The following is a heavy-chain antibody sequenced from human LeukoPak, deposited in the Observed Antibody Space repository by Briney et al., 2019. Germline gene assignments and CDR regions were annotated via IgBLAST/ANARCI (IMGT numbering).Heavy chain of an antibody. Sequence: PGGSLRLSCAASGFTFSNFAMNWVRQAPGKGLEWVSRISGSGARSYYADSVKGRFTISRDNSKNTLYLQMRRLRAEDTAVYYCACGDGLRDVSCFDYWGQGTLVTVSS. CDR2: ISGSGARS. CDR3: ACGDGLRDVSCFDY. D-gene: IGHD3-16*01. CDR1: GFTFSNFA. J-gene: IGHJ4*02. V-gene: IGHV3-23*01.